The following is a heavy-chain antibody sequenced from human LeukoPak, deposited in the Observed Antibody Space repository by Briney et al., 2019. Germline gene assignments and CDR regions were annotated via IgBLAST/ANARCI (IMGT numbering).Heavy chain of an antibody. D-gene: IGHD3-10*01. V-gene: IGHV3-21*01. J-gene: IGHJ3*01. Sequence: GGSLRLFCAASGFTFSSYSMNWVRQAPGKGLEWVSSISSSSYIYYADSVKGRFTISRDNAKNSLYLQMNSLRAEDTAVYYCARDLGHYYGSGSYYCWGQGTMVTVSS. CDR1: GFTFSSYS. CDR3: ARDLGHYYGSGSYYC. CDR2: ISSSSYI.